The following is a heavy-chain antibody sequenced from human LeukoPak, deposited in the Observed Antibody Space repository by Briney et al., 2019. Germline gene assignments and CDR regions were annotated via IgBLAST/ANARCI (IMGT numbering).Heavy chain of an antibody. CDR3: ARVTVGYDILTGYWEYGMDV. CDR2: TYYRSKWHN. Sequence: SQNLSLTCANSGDSVSSISAAWNWTRHSPSRGLEWLGRTYYRSKWHNDYAVSVKTRITIHPDTSKNQFSLELNSVTPEDTAVYYCARVTVGYDILTGYWEYGMDVWGKGTTVTVSS. V-gene: IGHV6-1*01. D-gene: IGHD3-9*01. CDR1: GDSVSSISAA. J-gene: IGHJ6*04.